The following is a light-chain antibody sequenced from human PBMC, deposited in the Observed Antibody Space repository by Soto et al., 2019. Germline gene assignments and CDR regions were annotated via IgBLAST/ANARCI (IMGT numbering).Light chain of an antibody. CDR2: GTT. CDR3: QSYDSSLSGWV. V-gene: IGLV1-40*01. Sequence: QSVLTQPPSVSGAPGQRVTISCTGSSSNIGAGYDVHWYQQLPGTAPKLLIYGTTNRPSGVPDRFSGSQSGTSATLAITGLEAEDEADYYCQSYDSSLSGWVFGGGTQLTVL. J-gene: IGLJ3*02. CDR1: SSNIGAGYD.